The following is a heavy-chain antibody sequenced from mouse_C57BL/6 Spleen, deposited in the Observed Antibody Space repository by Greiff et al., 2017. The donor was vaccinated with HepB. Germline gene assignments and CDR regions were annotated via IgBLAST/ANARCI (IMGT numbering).Heavy chain of an antibody. Sequence: VQLQQPGAELVRPGSSVKLSCKASGYTFTSYWMDWVKQRPGQGLEWIGNIYPSDSETHYNQKFKDKATLTVDKSSSKAYMQLSSLTSEDSAVYYCASRYGNYGVDYWGQGTSVTVSS. J-gene: IGHJ4*01. CDR1: GYTFTSYW. D-gene: IGHD2-1*01. V-gene: IGHV1-61*01. CDR2: IYPSDSET. CDR3: ASRYGNYGVDY.